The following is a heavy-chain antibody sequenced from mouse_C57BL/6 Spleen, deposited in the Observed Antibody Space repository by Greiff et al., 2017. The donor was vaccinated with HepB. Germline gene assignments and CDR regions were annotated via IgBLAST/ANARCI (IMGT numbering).Heavy chain of an antibody. CDR2: IDPANGNT. Sequence: VQLQQSVAELVRPGASVKLSCTASGFNIKNTYMHWVKQRPEQGLEWIGRIDPANGNTKYAPKFQGKATITADTSSNTAYLQLSSLTSEDTALYYGARIEYYGSSYYAMDYWGQGTSVTVSS. CDR3: ARIEYYGSSYYAMDY. D-gene: IGHD1-1*01. J-gene: IGHJ4*01. V-gene: IGHV14-3*01. CDR1: GFNIKNTY.